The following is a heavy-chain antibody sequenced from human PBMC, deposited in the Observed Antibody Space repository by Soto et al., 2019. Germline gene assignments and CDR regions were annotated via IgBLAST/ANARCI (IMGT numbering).Heavy chain of an antibody. J-gene: IGHJ6*02. V-gene: IGHV4-39*01. Sequence: NPSETLSLTCTVSGGSISSSSYYWGWIRQPPGKGLEWIGSIYYSGSTYYNPSLKSRVTISVDTSKNQFSLKLSSVTAADTAVYYCASYSSSWYENYYYYGMDVWGQGTTVTVSS. CDR1: GGSISSSSYY. CDR2: IYYSGST. D-gene: IGHD6-13*01. CDR3: ASYSSSWYENYYYYGMDV.